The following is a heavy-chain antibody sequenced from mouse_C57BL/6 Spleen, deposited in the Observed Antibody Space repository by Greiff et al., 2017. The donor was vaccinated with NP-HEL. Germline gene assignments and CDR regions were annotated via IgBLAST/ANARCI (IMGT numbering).Heavy chain of an antibody. J-gene: IGHJ2*01. Sequence: EVMLVESGGGLVKPGGSLKLSCAASGFTFSDYGMHWVRQAPEKGLEWVAYISSGSSTIYYADTVKGRFTISRDNAKNTLFLQMTSLRSEDTAMYYCAREDDYDGYFDYWGQGTTLTVSS. CDR3: AREDDYDGYFDY. CDR1: GFTFSDYG. CDR2: ISSGSSTI. D-gene: IGHD2-4*01. V-gene: IGHV5-17*01.